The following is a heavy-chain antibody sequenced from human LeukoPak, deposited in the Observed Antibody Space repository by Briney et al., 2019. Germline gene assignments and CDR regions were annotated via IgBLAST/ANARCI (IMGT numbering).Heavy chain of an antibody. J-gene: IGHJ5*02. Sequence: PSETLSLTCTVSGGSVSSGSYYWSWIRQPPGKGLEWNGYIYYSGSTNYNPSLKSRVTISVDTSKNQFSLKLSSVTAADTAVYYCARGQFGEGDPWGQGTLVTVSS. V-gene: IGHV4-61*01. CDR3: ARGQFGEGDP. CDR1: GGSVSSGSYY. CDR2: IYYSGST. D-gene: IGHD3-10*01.